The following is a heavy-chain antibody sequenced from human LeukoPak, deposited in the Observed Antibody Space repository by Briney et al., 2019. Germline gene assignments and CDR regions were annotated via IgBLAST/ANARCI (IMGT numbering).Heavy chain of an antibody. CDR3: ARDDPGGYYYH. J-gene: IGHJ5*02. Sequence: SETLSLTCTVSGGSISSYYWSWIRQPPGKGLEWIGYIYYSGSTNYNPSLKSRVTISVDTSKNQFSLKLSSVTAADTAVYYCARDDPGGYYYHWGQGTLVTVSS. V-gene: IGHV4-59*01. CDR1: GGSISSYY. D-gene: IGHD3-22*01. CDR2: IYYSGST.